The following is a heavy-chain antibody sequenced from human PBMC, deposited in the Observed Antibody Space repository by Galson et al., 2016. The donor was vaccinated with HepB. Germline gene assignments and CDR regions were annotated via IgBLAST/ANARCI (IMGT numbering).Heavy chain of an antibody. D-gene: IGHD1-26*01. V-gene: IGHV1-3*01. Sequence: SVKVSCKASGYTFSTYVIHWVHQAPGQRLEWMGWIVAGNGNTKYSQKFQGRVTITRDTSASTAYMELSSLRSEDTAVYYCARGGMDSGTRGGGGPFDYWGQGTLVTVSS. CDR3: ARGGMDSGTRGGGGPFDY. CDR1: GYTFSTYV. J-gene: IGHJ4*02. CDR2: IVAGNGNT.